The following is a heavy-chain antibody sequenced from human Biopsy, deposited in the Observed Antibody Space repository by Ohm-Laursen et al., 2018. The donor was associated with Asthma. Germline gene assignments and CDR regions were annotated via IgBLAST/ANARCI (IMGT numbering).Heavy chain of an antibody. Sequence: TLSLTCSVSGYSISNGGYYWTWVRQRPGKGLDWIGNIYHRGNTKYNPSLKSRLSFSVDTSKNQFSLKLSSVTVADTAIYFCARDYYDFWNRSVYTYFGMDVWGRGTTVVVSS. V-gene: IGHV4-31*03. J-gene: IGHJ6*02. CDR1: GYSISNGGYY. D-gene: IGHD3-3*01. CDR3: ARDYYDFWNRSVYTYFGMDV. CDR2: IYHRGNT.